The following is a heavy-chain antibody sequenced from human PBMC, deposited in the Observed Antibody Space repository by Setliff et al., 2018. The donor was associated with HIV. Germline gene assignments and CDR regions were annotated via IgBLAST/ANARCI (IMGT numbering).Heavy chain of an antibody. J-gene: IGHJ5*02. CDR2: VDPEDNNP. Sequence: VKVSCTASGFTFTDFYFHWVQQAPGKGLEWVGRVDPEDNNPTYAEKFRDRVTISADTSTNTAYLELRSLRSEDTAVYYCETDDYYGSGTHWRGVPWGQGTLVTVSS. CDR1: GFTFTDFY. D-gene: IGHD3-10*01. V-gene: IGHV1-69-2*01. CDR3: ETDDYYGSGTHWRGVP.